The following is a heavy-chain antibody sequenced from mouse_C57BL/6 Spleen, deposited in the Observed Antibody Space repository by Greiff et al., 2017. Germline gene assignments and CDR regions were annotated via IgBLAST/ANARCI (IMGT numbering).Heavy chain of an antibody. J-gene: IGHJ4*01. V-gene: IGHV7-1*01. CDR3: ARDAPFYGYDVYAMDD. Sequence: EVKVVESGGGLVQSGRSLRLSCATSGFTFSDFYMEWVRQAPGKGLEWIAASRNKANDDTTEYSASVKGRFIVSSDTSQSILYLQMNALRAADTAIYYRARDAPFYGYDVYAMDDWGQGTSVTVAS. CDR1: GFTFSDFY. D-gene: IGHD2-14*01. CDR2: SRNKANDDTT.